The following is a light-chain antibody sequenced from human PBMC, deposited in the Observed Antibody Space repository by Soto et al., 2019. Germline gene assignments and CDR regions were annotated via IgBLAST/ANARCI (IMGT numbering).Light chain of an antibody. Sequence: DLQMTQSPPSLSASVGDRVTITCRASQGIGNSLAWYQQKPGTVPKLLIYSASTLQSGVPSRFSGSGSGTDFTLTISSLQPEDVAAYYCQKYNTVPATFGQGTRLEMK. V-gene: IGKV1-27*01. J-gene: IGKJ5*01. CDR2: SAS. CDR3: QKYNTVPAT. CDR1: QGIGNS.